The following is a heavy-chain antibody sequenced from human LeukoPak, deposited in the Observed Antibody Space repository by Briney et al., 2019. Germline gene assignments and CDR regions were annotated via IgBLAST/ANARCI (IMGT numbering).Heavy chain of an antibody. CDR3: ARRAKQLYCGGDCPPGY. Sequence: ASVKVSCKASGYTFTGYYMHRGRQAPGQGLEWMGWINPNSGGTNYAQKFQGRVTMTRDTSISTAYMELSRLRSDDTAVYYCARRAKQLYCGGDCPPGYWGQGTLVTVSS. D-gene: IGHD2-21*02. J-gene: IGHJ4*02. CDR1: GYTFTGYY. V-gene: IGHV1-2*02. CDR2: INPNSGGT.